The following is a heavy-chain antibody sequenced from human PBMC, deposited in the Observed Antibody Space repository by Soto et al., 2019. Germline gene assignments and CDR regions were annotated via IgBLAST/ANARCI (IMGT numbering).Heavy chain of an antibody. CDR3: ARVGGLAARTFDY. V-gene: IGHV4-59*01. Sequence: SETLSLTCTVSGGSISDFYWSWIRQPRGKGLEWIGYIYYSGSTNYTPSLKSGVTISVDTSKNQFSLYLRSMSPADTAVYYCARVGGLAARTFDYWGPGTLVTVSS. CDR1: GGSISDFY. J-gene: IGHJ4*02. D-gene: IGHD6-6*01. CDR2: IYYSGST.